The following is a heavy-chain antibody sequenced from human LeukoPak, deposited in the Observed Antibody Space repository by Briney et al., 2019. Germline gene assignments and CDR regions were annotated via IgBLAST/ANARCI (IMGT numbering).Heavy chain of an antibody. CDR3: ARDSDTYDYVWGSYRFDY. CDR2: INPNSGGT. J-gene: IGHJ4*02. CDR1: GYTFTGYY. D-gene: IGHD3-16*02. Sequence: ASVKVSCKASGYTFTGYYMHWVRQAPGQGLEWMGRINPNSGGTNYAQKFQGRVTMTRDTSISTAYMELSRLRSDDTVVYYCARDSDTYDYVWGSYRFDYWGQGTLVTVSS. V-gene: IGHV1-2*05.